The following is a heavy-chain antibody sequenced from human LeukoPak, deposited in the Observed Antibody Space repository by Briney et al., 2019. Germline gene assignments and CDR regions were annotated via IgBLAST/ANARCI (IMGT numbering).Heavy chain of an antibody. CDR3: AREGPVAGNFDY. V-gene: IGHV3-30-3*01. J-gene: IGHJ4*02. CDR1: GFTFSSCA. CDR2: ISYHGSNK. Sequence: PGGSLRLSCAASGFTFSSCAMHWVRQAPGKGLEWVAVISYHGSNKDYADSVKGRFTISRDNSKNTLYLEMNSLRAEDTAVYYCAREGPVAGNFDYWGQGTLVTVSS. D-gene: IGHD6-19*01.